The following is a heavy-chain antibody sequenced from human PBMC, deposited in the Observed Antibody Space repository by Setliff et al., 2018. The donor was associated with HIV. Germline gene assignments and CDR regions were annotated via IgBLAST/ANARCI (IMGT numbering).Heavy chain of an antibody. CDR2: IYYSGRT. J-gene: IGHJ6*03. V-gene: IGHV4-39*07. Sequence: SETLSLTCTVSGGSISSSSYYWGWIRQPPGKGLEWIGSIYYSGRTYYNPSLKSRLSMSLDASTSQFSLRLNSLTAADTAIYYCFTGGYHHSGGYWGSYYYLDVWGKGTTVTVSS. CDR3: FTGGYHHSGGYWGSYYYLDV. CDR1: GGSISSSSYY. D-gene: IGHD2-21*02.